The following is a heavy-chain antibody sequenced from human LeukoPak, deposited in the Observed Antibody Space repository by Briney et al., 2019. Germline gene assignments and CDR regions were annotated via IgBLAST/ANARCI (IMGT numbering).Heavy chain of an antibody. CDR3: ARGSRGYSYGPKY. D-gene: IGHD5-18*01. Sequence: GGSLRLSCAASGFTFSSYAMSWVRQAPGKGLEWVSAISGSGGSTYYADSVKGRFTISRDNAKNSLYLQMNSLRAEDTAVYYCARGSRGYSYGPKYWGQGTLVTVSS. CDR2: ISGSGGST. V-gene: IGHV3-23*01. CDR1: GFTFSSYA. J-gene: IGHJ4*02.